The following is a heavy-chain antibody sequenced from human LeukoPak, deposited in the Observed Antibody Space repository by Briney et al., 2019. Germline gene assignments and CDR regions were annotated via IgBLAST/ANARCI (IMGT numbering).Heavy chain of an antibody. Sequence: VASVKVSCKASGYTFTGYYMHWVRQAPGQGLEWMGWINPNSGGTNYAQKFQGRVTMTRDTSISTAYMELSRLRSDDTAVYYCARDSGLRHYYYYYMDVWGKGTTVTISS. CDR1: GYTFTGYY. J-gene: IGHJ6*03. CDR2: INPNSGGT. D-gene: IGHD5-12*01. V-gene: IGHV1-2*02. CDR3: ARDSGLRHYYYYYMDV.